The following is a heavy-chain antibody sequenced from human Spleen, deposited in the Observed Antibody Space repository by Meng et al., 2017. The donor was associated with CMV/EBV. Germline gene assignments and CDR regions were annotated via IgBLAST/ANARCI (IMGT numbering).Heavy chain of an antibody. CDR1: GFTFSSYD. Sequence: GESLKISCAASGFTFSSYDMHWVRQTTGKGLEWVSTIGTAGDTYYPGSVKGRFTISRENAKNSLYLQMNSLRAEDTAVYYCASPPYCSSTSCYRGPYYYGMDVWGQGTTVTVSS. D-gene: IGHD2-2*02. CDR2: IGTAGDT. V-gene: IGHV3-13*01. J-gene: IGHJ6*02. CDR3: ASPPYCSSTSCYRGPYYYGMDV.